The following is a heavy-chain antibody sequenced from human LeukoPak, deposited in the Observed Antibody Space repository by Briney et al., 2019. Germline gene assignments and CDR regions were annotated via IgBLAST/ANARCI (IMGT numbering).Heavy chain of an antibody. D-gene: IGHD2-21*01. CDR2: IKQDGSEK. CDR3: ARDCGILRTDCGDALDI. J-gene: IGHJ3*02. CDR1: GFTFSSYW. Sequence: GGSLRLSCAASGFTFSSYWMHWVRQAPGKGLEWVANIKQDGSEKYYVDSVKGRFSISGDNARDSLHLQMNSLRAEDTAVYYCARDCGILRTDCGDALDIWGQGTMVTVSS. V-gene: IGHV3-7*03.